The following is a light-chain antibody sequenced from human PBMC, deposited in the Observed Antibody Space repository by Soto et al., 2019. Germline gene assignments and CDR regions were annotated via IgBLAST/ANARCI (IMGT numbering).Light chain of an antibody. V-gene: IGLV2-14*03. Sequence: QSALTQPASVSGSPGQSITISCTGTSSDIGTYNSVSWYQQHAGKVPKLMIYDVTNRPSGVSDRFSGSKSANTASLTISGLQAEDEADSYCTSYTTSSTLVFGGGTKVTVL. CDR2: DVT. CDR3: TSYTTSSTLV. J-gene: IGLJ2*01. CDR1: SSDIGTYNS.